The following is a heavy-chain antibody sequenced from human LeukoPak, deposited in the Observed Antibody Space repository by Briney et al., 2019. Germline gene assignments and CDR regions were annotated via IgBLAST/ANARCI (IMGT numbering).Heavy chain of an antibody. J-gene: IGHJ4*02. CDR1: GFTFSSYG. D-gene: IGHD2-2*01. CDR2: IRYDGSNK. Sequence: GGSLRLSCAASGFTFSSYGMHWVRQAPGKGLEWVAVIRYDGSNKYYADSVKGRFTISRDNSKNTLYLQMNSLRAEDTAVYYCAKDGAVYCSSTSCPRYFDYWGQGTLVTVSS. CDR3: AKDGAVYCSSTSCPRYFDY. V-gene: IGHV3-30*02.